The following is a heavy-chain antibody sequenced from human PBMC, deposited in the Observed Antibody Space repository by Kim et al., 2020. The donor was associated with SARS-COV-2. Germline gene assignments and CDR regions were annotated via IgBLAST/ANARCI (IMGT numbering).Heavy chain of an antibody. J-gene: IGHJ1*01. CDR3: ARAGDYDISGYYGFFHH. V-gene: IGHV3-74*01. Sequence: VKSRFTISRDNAKNTLYLQLNSLRPEDTAVYYCARAGDYDISGYYGFFHHWGQGARVTVSS. D-gene: IGHD3-22*01.